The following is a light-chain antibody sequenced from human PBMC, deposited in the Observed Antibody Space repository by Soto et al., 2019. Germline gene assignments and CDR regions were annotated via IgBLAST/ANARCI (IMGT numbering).Light chain of an antibody. CDR3: QQYNNWPPWT. J-gene: IGKJ1*01. Sequence: EIVMTQSPATLSVSPGERATLSCRASQSVSSNLAWYQQKPGQAPWLLIYGASTRATGIPARFSGSGSGTDFPLTISSLQSEDFAVYYCQQYNNWPPWTFGQGTKVEIK. V-gene: IGKV3-15*01. CDR2: GAS. CDR1: QSVSSN.